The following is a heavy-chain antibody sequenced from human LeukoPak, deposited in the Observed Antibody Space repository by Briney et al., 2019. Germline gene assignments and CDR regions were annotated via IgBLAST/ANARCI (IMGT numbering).Heavy chain of an antibody. CDR3: VGRFLEWSDD. V-gene: IGHV3-48*03. J-gene: IGHJ4*02. D-gene: IGHD3-3*01. CDR2: ISSSGTTI. CDR1: GFTLSSYE. Sequence: PGGSLRLSCAAPGFTLSSYEINWVRQAPGKGLEWVSYISSSGTTIYYADSVKSRFTISRDNAKNSLYLQMNSLRAEDTAVYYCVGRFLEWSDDWGQGTLVTVSS.